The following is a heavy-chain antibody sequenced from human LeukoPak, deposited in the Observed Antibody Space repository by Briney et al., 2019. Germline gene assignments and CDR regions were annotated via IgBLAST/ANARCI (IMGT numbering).Heavy chain of an antibody. J-gene: IGHJ4*02. CDR2: INWNGGST. CDR3: ARLKSHLNYFDY. CDR1: GFTFDDYG. Sequence: PGGSLRLSCAASGFTFDDYGMSWVRQAPGKGLEWVSGINWNGGSTGYADSVKGRFTISRDNAKNSLYLQMNSLRAEDTALYHCARLKSHLNYFDYWGQGTLVTVSS. V-gene: IGHV3-20*01.